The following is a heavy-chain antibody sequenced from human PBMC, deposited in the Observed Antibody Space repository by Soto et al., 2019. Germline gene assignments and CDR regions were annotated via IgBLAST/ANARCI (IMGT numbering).Heavy chain of an antibody. CDR2: IYNSGST. CDR3: ARDGSRYCSSTSCYSGYYYYGMDV. V-gene: IGHV4-59*01. J-gene: IGHJ6*02. Sequence: SGPLSLTCTVSGGSISSYYWSWIRQPPGKGLEWIGYIYNSGSTNYNPSLKSRVTIAVDTSKNQFSLKLSSVTAADTAVYYCARDGSRYCSSTSCYSGYYYYGMDVWGQGTTVTVSS. CDR1: GGSISSYY. D-gene: IGHD2-2*01.